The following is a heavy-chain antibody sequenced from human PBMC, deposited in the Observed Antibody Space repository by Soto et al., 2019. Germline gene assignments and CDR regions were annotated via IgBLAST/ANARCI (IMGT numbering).Heavy chain of an antibody. J-gene: IGHJ4*02. CDR2: IIPIFGTA. CDR1: GGTFSSYA. CDR3: ARMGAYCGGDCYSFDY. Sequence: GASVKVSCKASGGTFSSYAISWVRQAPGQGLEWMGGIIPIFGTANYAQKFQGRVTMTRDTSTSTVYMELSSLRSEDTAVYYCARMGAYCGGDCYSFDYWGQGTLVTVSS. D-gene: IGHD2-21*02. V-gene: IGHV1-69*05.